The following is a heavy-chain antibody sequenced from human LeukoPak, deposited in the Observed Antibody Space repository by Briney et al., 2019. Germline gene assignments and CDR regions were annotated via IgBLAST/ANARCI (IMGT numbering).Heavy chain of an antibody. CDR1: GGSISSYY. J-gene: IGHJ4*02. V-gene: IGHV4-59*01. CDR3: ARGSSGYLQREPFDY. CDR2: IYYSGST. Sequence: TSETLSLTCTVSGGSISSYYWSWIRQPPGKGLEWIGYIYYSGSTNYNPSLKSRVTISVDTSKNQFSLKLSSVTAADTAVYYCARGSSGYLQREPFDYWGQGTLVTVSS. D-gene: IGHD3-22*01.